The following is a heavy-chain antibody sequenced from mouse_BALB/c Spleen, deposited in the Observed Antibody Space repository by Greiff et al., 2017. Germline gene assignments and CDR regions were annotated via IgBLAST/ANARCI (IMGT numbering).Heavy chain of an antibody. Sequence: EVKLMESGGGLVQPGGSRKLSCAASGFTFSSFGMHWVRQAPEKGLEWVAYISSGSSTIYYADTVKGRFTISRDNPKNTLFLQMTSLRSEDTAMYYCARKGGLGRAMDYWGQGTSVTVSS. CDR3: ARKGGLGRAMDY. J-gene: IGHJ4*01. CDR2: ISSGSSTI. V-gene: IGHV5-17*02. CDR1: GFTFSSFG. D-gene: IGHD4-1*01.